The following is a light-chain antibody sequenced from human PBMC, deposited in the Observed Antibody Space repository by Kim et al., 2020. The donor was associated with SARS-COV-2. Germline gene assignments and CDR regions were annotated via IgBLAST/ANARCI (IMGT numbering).Light chain of an antibody. V-gene: IGLV2-23*02. Sequence: PGQSITISCTGTSSDVGSYNLVSWYQQHPGKAPKLMIYEVSKRPSGVSNRFSGSKSGNTASLTISGLQAEDEADYYCCSYAGSIVVFGGGTQLTVL. CDR3: CSYAGSIVV. J-gene: IGLJ2*01. CDR1: SSDVGSYNL. CDR2: EVS.